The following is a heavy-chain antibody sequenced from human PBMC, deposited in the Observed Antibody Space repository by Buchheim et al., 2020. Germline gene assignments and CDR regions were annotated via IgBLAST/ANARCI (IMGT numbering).Heavy chain of an antibody. J-gene: IGHJ4*02. V-gene: IGHV4-61*02. D-gene: IGHD3-10*01. CDR2: IYTSGST. Sequence: QVQLQESGPGLVKPSQTLSLTCTVSGGSISSGSYYWSWIRQPAGKGLEWIGRIYTSGSTNYNPSLNSRVTISVDTSKNQFSLRLSSVTAADTAVYYCARAIWFGELWAVGNYYFDYWGQGTL. CDR1: GGSISSGSYY. CDR3: ARAIWFGELWAVGNYYFDY.